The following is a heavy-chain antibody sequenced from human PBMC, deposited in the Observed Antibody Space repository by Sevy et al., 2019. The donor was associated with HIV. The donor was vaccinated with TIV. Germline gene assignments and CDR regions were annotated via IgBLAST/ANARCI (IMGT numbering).Heavy chain of an antibody. CDR1: GFIFSYYS. D-gene: IGHD6-13*01. CDR3: AGEGPCSNNWYEDAFDI. Sequence: GGSLRLSCAASGFIFSYYSMTWVRQAPGKGLEWVSSISSSGTTYIHYADSVKGRLTISRDNAKNSLYLQMNSLRAEDTAVDYCAGEGPCSNNWYEDAFDIWGQGTMVTVSS. CDR2: ISSSGTTYI. J-gene: IGHJ3*02. V-gene: IGHV3-21*01.